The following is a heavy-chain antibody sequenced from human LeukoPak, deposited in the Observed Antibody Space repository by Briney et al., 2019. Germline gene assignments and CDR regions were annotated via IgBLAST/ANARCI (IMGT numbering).Heavy chain of an antibody. V-gene: IGHV1-46*01. CDR2: ISPSGGST. CDR3: ARMLNGAYDL. CDR1: GYTFTSYY. J-gene: IGHJ5*02. D-gene: IGHD2-8*01. Sequence: ASVKVSCKASGYTFTSYYMHWVRQAPGQGLEWMGIISPSGGSTSYAQKFQGRVTMTRDTSFSTAYMEVSRLRSDDTAVYYCARMLNGAYDLWGQGTLVTVSS.